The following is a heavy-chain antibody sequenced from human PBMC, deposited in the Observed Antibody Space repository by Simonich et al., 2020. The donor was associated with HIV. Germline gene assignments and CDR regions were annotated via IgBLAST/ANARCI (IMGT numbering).Heavy chain of an antibody. V-gene: IGHV3-30*07. CDR1: GFTFSSYA. CDR3: ARDSGSYHGLFDY. D-gene: IGHD1-26*01. J-gene: IGHJ4*02. Sequence: QVQLVESGGGVVQPGRSLRLSCAASGFTFSSYAMPWVRQAPGKGLEWVAVISYDGSNKDYADSVKGRFTISRDNSKNTLYLQMNSLRAEDTAVYYCARDSGSYHGLFDYWGQGTLVTVSS. CDR2: ISYDGSNK.